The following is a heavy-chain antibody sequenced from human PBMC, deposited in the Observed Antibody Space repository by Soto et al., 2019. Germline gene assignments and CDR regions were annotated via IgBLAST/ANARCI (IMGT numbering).Heavy chain of an antibody. D-gene: IGHD5-12*01. CDR3: ARESGGATATLDYYYFYMDV. V-gene: IGHV1-2*04. CDR1: GDRFTDYH. CDR2: INPNSGVT. Sequence: QVQLVQSGAEVKEPGASVTVSCRASGDRFTDYHMHWVRQAPGQGLEWMGWINPNSGVTKYAQKFQGCVTMTRDTSIRTVYMQLSRLGFDDTAIYYCARESGGATATLDYYYFYMDVWGTGTTVTVSS. J-gene: IGHJ6*03.